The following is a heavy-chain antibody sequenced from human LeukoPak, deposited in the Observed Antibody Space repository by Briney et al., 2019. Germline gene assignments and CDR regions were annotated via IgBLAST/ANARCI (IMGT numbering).Heavy chain of an antibody. Sequence: SETLSLTCAVYGGSFSGYYWSWIRKPPGKGLEWIGEINHSGSTNNNASLKSRGTISVDTSKNQFSLKLSSVTAADTAVYYCARARFLTPGYSSAYGRHYFDYWGQGILVTVSS. J-gene: IGHJ4*02. D-gene: IGHD5-18*01. CDR2: INHSGST. CDR1: GGSFSGYY. V-gene: IGHV4-34*04. CDR3: ARARFLTPGYSSAYGRHYFDY.